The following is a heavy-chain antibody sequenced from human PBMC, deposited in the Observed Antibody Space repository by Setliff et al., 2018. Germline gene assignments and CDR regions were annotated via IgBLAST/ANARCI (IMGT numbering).Heavy chain of an antibody. J-gene: IGHJ4*02. CDR1: GGSIRSGSFY. V-gene: IGHV4-61*02. CDR2: VHASGSP. Sequence: SETLSLTCTVSGGSIRSGSFYRSWIRQSAEKGLEWIGRVHASGSPNYNPSFKGRVTISLDTSTNQFSLNLNSVTAADTAVYYCAKERYFDWFFENWGQGTLVTVSS. D-gene: IGHD3-9*01. CDR3: AKERYFDWFFEN.